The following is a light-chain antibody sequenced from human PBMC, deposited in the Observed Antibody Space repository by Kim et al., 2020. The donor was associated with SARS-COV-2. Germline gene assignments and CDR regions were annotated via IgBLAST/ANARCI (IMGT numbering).Light chain of an antibody. CDR1: SSNIGAGYD. CDR3: QSYDSSLRGV. CDR2: GNS. J-gene: IGLJ1*01. V-gene: IGLV1-40*01. Sequence: GHGVTISCNGSSSNIGAGYDVHWYQQLPGTAPKLLIYGNSNRPSGVPDRFSGSKSGTSASLAITGLQAEDEADYYCQSYDSSLRGVFGTGTKVTVL.